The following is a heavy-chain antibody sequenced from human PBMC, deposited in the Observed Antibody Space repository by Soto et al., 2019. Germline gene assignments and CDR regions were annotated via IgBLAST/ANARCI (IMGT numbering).Heavy chain of an antibody. V-gene: IGHV3-9*01. CDR3: AKDMEGGDYVWGSYRPYYYGMDV. D-gene: IGHD3-16*02. CDR1: GFTFDDYA. J-gene: IGHJ6*02. Sequence: GGSLRLSCAASGFTFDDYAMQWVRQAPGKGLEWVSGISWNSGSIGYADSVKGRFTISRDNAKSSLYLQMNSLRAEDTALYYCAKDMEGGDYVWGSYRPYYYGMDVWGQGTTVTVSS. CDR2: ISWNSGSI.